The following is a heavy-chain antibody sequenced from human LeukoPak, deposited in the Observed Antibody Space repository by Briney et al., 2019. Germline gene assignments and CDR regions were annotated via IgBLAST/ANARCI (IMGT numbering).Heavy chain of an antibody. D-gene: IGHD3-22*01. CDR1: GFTFSSYA. V-gene: IGHV3-23*01. Sequence: GSLRLSCAASGFTFSSYALSWVPQAPGKGVGWVSAIWCSGGSTYYADSVKGRFTISRDNSKNTLYLQMNSLRAEDTAVYYCAKAPAPHYYDSSAQGVDYWGQGTLVTVSS. CDR3: AKAPAPHYYDSSAQGVDY. J-gene: IGHJ4*02. CDR2: IWCSGGST.